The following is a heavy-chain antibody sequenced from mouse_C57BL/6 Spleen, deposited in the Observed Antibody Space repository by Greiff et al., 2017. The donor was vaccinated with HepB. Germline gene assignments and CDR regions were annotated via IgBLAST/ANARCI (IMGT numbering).Heavy chain of an antibody. D-gene: IGHD1-1*01. Sequence: EVMLVESGGGLVKPGGSLKLSCAASGFTFSSYAMSWVRQTPEKRLEWVATISDGGSYTYYPDNVKGRFTISRDNAKNNLYLQMSHLKSEDTAMYYCARDGSSSSYLYFDVWGTGTTVTVSS. J-gene: IGHJ1*03. V-gene: IGHV5-4*01. CDR2: ISDGGSYT. CDR1: GFTFSSYA. CDR3: ARDGSSSSYLYFDV.